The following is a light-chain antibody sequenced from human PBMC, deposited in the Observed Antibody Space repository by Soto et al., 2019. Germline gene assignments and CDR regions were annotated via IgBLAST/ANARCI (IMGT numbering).Light chain of an antibody. CDR1: QSLLQSNGNNH. Sequence: VLFQSTLSLPVTPGEPASISCRSSQSLLQSNGNNHVDWYLQRPGQSPQLLLYLASSRASGVPDRFSGSGSGTEFSLEISRVEAEDGGVYYCLQAAQSPLTFGQGTRLEIK. CDR2: LAS. CDR3: LQAAQSPLT. V-gene: IGKV2-28*01. J-gene: IGKJ5*01.